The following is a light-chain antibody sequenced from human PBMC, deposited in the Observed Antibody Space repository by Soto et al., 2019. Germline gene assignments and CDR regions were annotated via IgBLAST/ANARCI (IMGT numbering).Light chain of an antibody. Sequence: QTVVTQEPSFSVSPGGTVTLTCACTSGSVSTNYYPTWYQQTPGQAPRTLIYDTNTRPSGVPDRFSGSSVGNKAALTISGAQADEECDYYCAFDRGAGSVVFGGGTKVTVL. V-gene: IGLV8-61*01. CDR1: SGSVSTNYY. CDR3: AFDRGAGSVV. J-gene: IGLJ2*01. CDR2: DTN.